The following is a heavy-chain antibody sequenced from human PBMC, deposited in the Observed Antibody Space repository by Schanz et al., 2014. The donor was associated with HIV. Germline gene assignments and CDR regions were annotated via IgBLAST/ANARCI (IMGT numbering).Heavy chain of an antibody. CDR3: ARGPSGGLTPSRGMDV. CDR2: IYHTGGA. D-gene: IGHD1-26*01. CDR1: GGSLSSGGSYS. V-gene: IGHV4-30-2*01. J-gene: IGHJ6*02. Sequence: QLQLQESGSGLVKPSQTLSLTCAVSGGSLSSGGSYSWSWVRKPPGKGLEWIGHIYHTGGASYTPALKSRVTMSVDKAKNQFSLKRPSVTAADTAVYYCARGPSGGLTPSRGMDVWGQGTTVTVSS.